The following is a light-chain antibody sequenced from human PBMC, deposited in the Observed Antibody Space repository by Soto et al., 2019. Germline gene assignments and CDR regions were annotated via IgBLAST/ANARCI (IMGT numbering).Light chain of an antibody. CDR1: QSVSSSC. J-gene: IGKJ1*01. Sequence: ENVLTQSPGTLSLSPGERATLSCRASQSVSSSCLAWYQQKPGQAPRLLIYGATSRATDIPDRFSGSGSGTDFTLTISRLEPEDFAVYYCQQCGTSPWTFGRGTKVDIK. CDR2: GAT. CDR3: QQCGTSPWT. V-gene: IGKV3-20*01.